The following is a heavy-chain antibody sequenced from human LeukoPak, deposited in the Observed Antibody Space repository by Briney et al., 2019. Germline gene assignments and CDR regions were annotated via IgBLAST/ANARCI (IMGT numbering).Heavy chain of an antibody. J-gene: IGHJ4*02. D-gene: IGHD3-22*01. CDR3: ARDLNAYYYDSSGYSGIGY. CDR2: ISSSSSYI. V-gene: IGHV3-21*01. Sequence: PGGSLRLSCAASGFTFSSYGMNWVRQAPGKGLEWVSYISSSSSYIYYADSVKGRCTLCRDNAKNSLYLQMNSLRAEDTAVYYCARDLNAYYYDSSGYSGIGYWGQGTLVTVSS. CDR1: GFTFSSYG.